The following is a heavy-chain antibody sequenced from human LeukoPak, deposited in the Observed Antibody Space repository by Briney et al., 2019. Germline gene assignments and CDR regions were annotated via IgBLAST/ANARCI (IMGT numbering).Heavy chain of an antibody. Sequence: PGGSLRLSCAASGFTFSSYEMNWVRQAPGKGLEWVSYISSSGSTIYYADSVKGRFTISRDNAKNSLYLQMNSLRAEDTAVYYCARVGADILTGSDAFDIWGQGTMVNVSS. D-gene: IGHD3-9*01. CDR3: ARVGADILTGSDAFDI. J-gene: IGHJ3*02. CDR1: GFTFSSYE. CDR2: ISSSGSTI. V-gene: IGHV3-48*03.